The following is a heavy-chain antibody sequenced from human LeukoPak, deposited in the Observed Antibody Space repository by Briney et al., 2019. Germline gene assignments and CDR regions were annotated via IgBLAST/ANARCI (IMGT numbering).Heavy chain of an antibody. CDR2: FDPEDGET. J-gene: IGHJ4*02. Sequence: ASVKVSCKVSGYTLTELSMHWVRQAPGKGLEWMGGFDPEDGETIYAQKFQGRVTMTEDTSTDTAYMELSSLRSEDTAVYYCATDTDRELDFDYCGQGTLVTVSS. CDR3: ATDTDRELDFDY. D-gene: IGHD1-26*01. V-gene: IGHV1-24*01. CDR1: GYTLTELS.